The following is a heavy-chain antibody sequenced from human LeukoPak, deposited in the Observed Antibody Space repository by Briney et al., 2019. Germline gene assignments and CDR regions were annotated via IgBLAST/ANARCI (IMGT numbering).Heavy chain of an antibody. CDR2: ISRNSVNT. V-gene: IGHV1-18*01. J-gene: IGHJ4*02. CDR1: GYTFTSYD. CDR3: VRGGSSSGYDY. D-gene: IGHD3-22*01. Sequence: ASVKVSCKASGYTFTSYDITWVRQAPGHGLEWMGWISRNSVNTNYAQKFQGRVTLTTDTSTSTAYMELRSLRSDDTAVYYCVRGGSSSGYDYWGQGTLVTVSS.